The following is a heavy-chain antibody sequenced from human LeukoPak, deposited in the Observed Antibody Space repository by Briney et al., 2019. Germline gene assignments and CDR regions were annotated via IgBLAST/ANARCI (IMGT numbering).Heavy chain of an antibody. CDR1: GGSISSYY. Sequence: SGTLSLTCTVSGGSISSYYWSWIRQPPGKGLEWIGYIYYSGSTNYNPSLKSRVTISVDTSKNQFSLKLSSVTAAETAVYYCASHGITIPGVDVFDIWGQGTMVTVSS. J-gene: IGHJ3*02. D-gene: IGHD3-3*01. V-gene: IGHV4-59*01. CDR3: ASHGITIPGVDVFDI. CDR2: IYYSGST.